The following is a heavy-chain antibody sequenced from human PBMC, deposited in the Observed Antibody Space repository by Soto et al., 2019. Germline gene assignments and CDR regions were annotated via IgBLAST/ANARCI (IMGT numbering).Heavy chain of an antibody. Sequence: PSETLSLTCTVSVGSVSSGSYYWSWIRQPPGKGLEWIGYMYNSGSTNYNPSLKSRVIISVDTSKNQFSLKLSSVTAADTAVYYCARVSRGWYYIDSWGQGTLVTVSS. D-gene: IGHD6-19*01. CDR2: MYNSGST. CDR3: ARVSRGWYYIDS. J-gene: IGHJ4*02. V-gene: IGHV4-61*01. CDR1: VGSVSSGSYY.